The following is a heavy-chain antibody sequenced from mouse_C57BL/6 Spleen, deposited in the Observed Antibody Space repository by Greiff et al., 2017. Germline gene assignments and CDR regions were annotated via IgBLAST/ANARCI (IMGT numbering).Heavy chain of an antibody. V-gene: IGHV1-69*01. J-gene: IGHJ3*01. D-gene: IGHD2-2*01. CDR3: ARGARGYDERAWFAY. CDR1: GYTFTSYW. Sequence: VQLQQSGAELVMPGASVKLSCKASGYTFTSYWMHWVKQRPGQGLEWIGEIDPSDSYTNYNQKFKGKSTLTVDKSSSTAYMQLSSLTSEDSAVYYCARGARGYDERAWFAYWGQGTLVTVSA. CDR2: IDPSDSYT.